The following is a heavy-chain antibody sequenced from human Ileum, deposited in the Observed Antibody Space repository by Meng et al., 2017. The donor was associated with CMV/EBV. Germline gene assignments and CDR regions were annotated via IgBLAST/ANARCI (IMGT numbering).Heavy chain of an antibody. CDR3: XXDRFDP. V-gene: IGHV4-4*07. J-gene: IGHJ5*02. CDR1: GGSISNYY. Sequence: LVMPYEPPSLTCTVSGGSISNYYWNWMRQPDGKGLEWIGRIYTSGSTNYNPSLKSRVTMSVDTSKNQFSLKLTSVTAXXTAVXFXXXDRFDPWGQGALVTVSS. CDR2: IYTSGST.